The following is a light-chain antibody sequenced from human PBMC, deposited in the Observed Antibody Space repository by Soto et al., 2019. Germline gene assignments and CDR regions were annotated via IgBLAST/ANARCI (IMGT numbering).Light chain of an antibody. CDR1: QSLLHTNRFNY. Sequence: DFVMTQSPLSLSVTPGEPASISCRSSQSLLHTNRFNYLSWYLQKPGQSPELLIYLGSNRASGVPDNFSGSGSGTDVTLKINKVEAEDVGVYYCMQALQTPRTFGQGTRVEI. CDR2: LGS. J-gene: IGKJ1*01. V-gene: IGKV2-28*01. CDR3: MQALQTPRT.